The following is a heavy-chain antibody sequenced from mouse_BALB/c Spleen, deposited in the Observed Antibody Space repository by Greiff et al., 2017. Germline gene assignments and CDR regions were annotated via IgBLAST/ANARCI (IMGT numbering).Heavy chain of an antibody. Sequence: DVKLQESGAELVKPGASVKLSCTASGFNIKDTYMHWVKQRPEQGLEWIGRIDPANGNTKYDPKFQGKATITADTSSNTAYLQLSSLTSEDTAVYYCARFYGNAWFAYWGQGTLVTGSA. CDR2: IDPANGNT. V-gene: IGHV14-3*02. J-gene: IGHJ3*01. CDR3: ARFYGNAWFAY. CDR1: GFNIKDTY. D-gene: IGHD2-1*01.